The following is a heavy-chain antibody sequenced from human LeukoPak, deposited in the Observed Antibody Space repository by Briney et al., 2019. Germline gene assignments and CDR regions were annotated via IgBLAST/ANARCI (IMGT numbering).Heavy chain of an antibody. CDR1: GFTFSRYP. CDR2: LLFDGTDK. J-gene: IGHJ4*02. Sequence: GGSLRLSCAASGFTFSRYPMHWVRQAPGKGLEWVAVLLFDGTDKHYADSVKGRFTISRDNSKNTLYLQMNSLRGDDTAVYYCAKDLSGAADYYFEYWGQGTLVTVSS. V-gene: IGHV3-30-3*01. CDR3: AKDLSGAADYYFEY. D-gene: IGHD6-19*01.